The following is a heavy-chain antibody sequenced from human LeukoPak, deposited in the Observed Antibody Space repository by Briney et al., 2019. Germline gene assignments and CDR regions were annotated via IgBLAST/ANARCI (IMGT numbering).Heavy chain of an antibody. Sequence: PSETLCLTCAVSGGSISSISYHWAWIRQPPGQGLESIGSFHYSGSTHYNPSLKRRVTISGDTAKNSFSLKLSSVTAEDTAVYYCASSRLDSDYWGQGTLVTVSS. V-gene: IGHV4-39*01. CDR3: ASSRLDSDY. CDR1: GGSISSISYH. CDR2: FHYSGST. D-gene: IGHD3-22*01. J-gene: IGHJ4*02.